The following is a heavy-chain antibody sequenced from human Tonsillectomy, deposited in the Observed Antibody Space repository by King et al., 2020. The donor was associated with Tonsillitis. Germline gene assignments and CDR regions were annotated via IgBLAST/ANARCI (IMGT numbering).Heavy chain of an antibody. J-gene: IGHJ6*02. CDR1: GFTFSRYT. D-gene: IGHD2-2*01. CDR2: ISFDGSNK. Sequence: VQLVESGGGVVQPGRSLRLSCAASGFTFSRYTMHWVRQAPGKGLEWVALISFDGSNKYYAVSVKGRFTISRDNSKNTLFLQMNSLRAEDTAVYYCARESVPAADNYYSYYDMDVWGQGTTVTVSS. V-gene: IGHV3-30*04. CDR3: ARESVPAADNYYSYYDMDV.